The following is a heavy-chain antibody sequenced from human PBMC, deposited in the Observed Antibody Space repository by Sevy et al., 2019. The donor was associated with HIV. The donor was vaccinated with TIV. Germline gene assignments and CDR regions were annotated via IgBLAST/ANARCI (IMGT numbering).Heavy chain of an antibody. V-gene: IGHV3-33*01. J-gene: IGHJ4*02. CDR1: GFTPSTYG. CDR3: ARDLRMYGDCLLAYFDS. Sequence: GGSLRLSCAASGFTPSTYGMHWVRQAPGKGLEWVAVIGYDGSNKYYADSVKGRFTISRDNSKNALFLQMDSLRAEDTAVYYCARDLRMYGDCLLAYFDSWGQGTLVTVSS. CDR2: IGYDGSNK. D-gene: IGHD2-21*02.